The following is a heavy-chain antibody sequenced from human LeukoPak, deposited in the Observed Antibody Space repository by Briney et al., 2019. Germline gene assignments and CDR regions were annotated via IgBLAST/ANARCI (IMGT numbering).Heavy chain of an antibody. CDR1: GFTFSSYA. Sequence: GGSLRLSCAASGFTFSSYAMSWVRQAPGQGLEWVSAISGSGGSTYYADSVKGRFTISRDNSKNTLYLQMNSLRAEDTAVYYCAKAPDYDYVWGSYRSWYYFDYWGQGTLVTVSS. D-gene: IGHD3-16*02. V-gene: IGHV3-23*01. CDR3: AKAPDYDYVWGSYRSWYYFDY. J-gene: IGHJ4*02. CDR2: ISGSGGST.